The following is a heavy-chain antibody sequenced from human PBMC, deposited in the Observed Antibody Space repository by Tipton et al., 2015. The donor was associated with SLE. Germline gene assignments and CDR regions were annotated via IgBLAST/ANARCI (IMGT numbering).Heavy chain of an antibody. Sequence: TLSLTCTISGGSIGTFYWSWVRQPPGKRLEWIGYIYYTGSADYNPSVKSRVAISIDTSKKQFSLRVRSVTAADTAMYHCARHLFNDGGWFDPWGQGTLVTVSS. CDR2: IYYTGSA. J-gene: IGHJ5*02. CDR1: GGSIGTFY. CDR3: ARHLFNDGGWFDP. V-gene: IGHV4-59*01. D-gene: IGHD1-1*01.